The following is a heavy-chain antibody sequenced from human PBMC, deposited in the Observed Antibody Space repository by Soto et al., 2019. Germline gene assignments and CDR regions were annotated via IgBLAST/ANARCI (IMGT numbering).Heavy chain of an antibody. CDR1: GFTFSAYA. Sequence: VQLLESGGGVVQPGGSLRLSCAASGFTFSAYAMSWVRQAPGKGLQWVSGVGGSDTDKHYADSVRGRFTVSRDNSKNTLYLQMNSLRADDTAVYYCAKDATAVNGVWDPFDMWGQGTEVTVSS. CDR3: AKDATAVNGVWDPFDM. J-gene: IGHJ3*02. CDR2: VGGSDTDK. D-gene: IGHD2-8*01. V-gene: IGHV3-23*01.